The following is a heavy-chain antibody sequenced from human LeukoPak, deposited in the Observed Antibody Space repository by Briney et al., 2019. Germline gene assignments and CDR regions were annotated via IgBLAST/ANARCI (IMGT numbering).Heavy chain of an antibody. Sequence: PGGSLRLSCAASGFTFSSYWMHWVRQAPGKGLVWVSRLNSDGSSTSYADSVKGRFTISRDNAKNTLYLQMSSLRAEDTAVYYCAKSRTYYHDSGFDYWGQGTPVIVSS. CDR1: GFTFSSYW. CDR3: AKSRTYYHDSGFDY. V-gene: IGHV3-74*01. D-gene: IGHD3-22*01. J-gene: IGHJ4*02. CDR2: LNSDGSST.